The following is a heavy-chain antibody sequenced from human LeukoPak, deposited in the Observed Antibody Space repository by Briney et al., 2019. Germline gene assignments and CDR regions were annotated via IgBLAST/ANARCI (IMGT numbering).Heavy chain of an antibody. D-gene: IGHD5-12*01. CDR2: IYHNGST. CDR3: ARESGYSGYDYFDY. V-gene: IGHV4-30-2*01. Sequence: SETLSLTCAVSGGSISRGGYSWSWIRQPPGKGLEWIGYIYHNGSTYYNPSLKSRATISVDRSKNQFSLKLSSVTAADTAVYYCARESGYSGYDYFDYWGQGTLVTVSS. CDR1: GGSISRGGYS. J-gene: IGHJ4*02.